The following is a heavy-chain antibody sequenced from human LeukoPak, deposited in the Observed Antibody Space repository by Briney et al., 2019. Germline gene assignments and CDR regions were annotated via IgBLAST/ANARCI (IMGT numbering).Heavy chain of an antibody. Sequence: ASVKVSCKHSVCTFTSYGISWVRQAPGQGLEWMGWISAYNGATNYAQKFQGRVTMTTDTSTSTAYMELRSLRSDDAAVYYCARDRRSGPSYFDHWGQGTLVTVSS. D-gene: IGHD6-25*01. V-gene: IGHV1-18*01. CDR1: VCTFTSYG. CDR3: ARDRRSGPSYFDH. CDR2: ISAYNGAT. J-gene: IGHJ4*02.